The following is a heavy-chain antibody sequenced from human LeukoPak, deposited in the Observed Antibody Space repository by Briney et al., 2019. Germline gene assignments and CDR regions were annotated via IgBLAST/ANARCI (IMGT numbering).Heavy chain of an antibody. CDR1: GGSISSYY. CDR2: IYYSGSS. J-gene: IGHJ4*02. Sequence: PSETLSLTCTVPGGSISSYYRSWIRQPPGKGLEWIGYIYYSGSSNYNPSLKSRVTISVDTSKNQYALKLTSVTAADTAVYCCACLCYGSGSFDYWGQGTRVSVSS. CDR3: ACLCYGSGSFDY. V-gene: IGHV4-59*01. D-gene: IGHD3-10*01.